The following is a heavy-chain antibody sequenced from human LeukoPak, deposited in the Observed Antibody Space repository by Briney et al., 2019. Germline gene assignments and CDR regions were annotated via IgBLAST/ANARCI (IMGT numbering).Heavy chain of an antibody. Sequence: GGSLRLSCAASGFTFSSYSMNWVRQAPGKGLEWVSSISSSSSYIYYADSVKGRFTISRDNSKNTLYLQMGSLRAEDMAVYYCARDLEETYYDILTGYNWFDPWGQGTLVTVSS. CDR3: ARDLEETYYDILTGYNWFDP. CDR1: GFTFSSYS. J-gene: IGHJ5*02. D-gene: IGHD3-9*01. CDR2: ISSSSSYI. V-gene: IGHV3-21*01.